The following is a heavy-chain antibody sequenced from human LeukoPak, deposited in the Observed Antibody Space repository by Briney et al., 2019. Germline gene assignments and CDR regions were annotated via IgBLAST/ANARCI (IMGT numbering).Heavy chain of an antibody. CDR2: INHSGST. CDR1: GGSFSGYY. D-gene: IGHD2-15*01. CDR3: ASSGGGRSSNYFDY. Sequence: PSETLSLTCAVYGGSFSGYYWSWIRQPPGKGLEWIGEINHSGSTNYNPSLKSRVTISVDTSKNQFSLKLSSVTAADTAVYYCASSGGGRSSNYFDYWGQGTLVTVSS. J-gene: IGHJ4*02. V-gene: IGHV4-34*01.